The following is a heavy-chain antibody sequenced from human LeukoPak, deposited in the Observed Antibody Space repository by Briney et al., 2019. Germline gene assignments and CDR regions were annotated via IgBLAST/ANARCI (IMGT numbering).Heavy chain of an antibody. D-gene: IGHD4-17*01. Sequence: PGGSLRLSCAASGFTFSSYGMSWVRQAPGKGLEWVSAISGSGGSTYYADSVKGRFTISRDNSKNTLYLQMNSLRAEDAAVYYCAKLGTVTTGYWGQGTLVTVSS. CDR2: ISGSGGST. CDR3: AKLGTVTTGY. V-gene: IGHV3-23*01. J-gene: IGHJ4*02. CDR1: GFTFSSYG.